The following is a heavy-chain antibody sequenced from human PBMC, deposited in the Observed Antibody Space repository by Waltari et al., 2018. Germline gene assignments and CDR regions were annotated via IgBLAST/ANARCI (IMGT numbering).Heavy chain of an antibody. CDR2: NRPDGREI. Sequence: EVQLVESGGGLVQRGGSLRLSCAPSGFDFSTSYMNWVRQAPGKGPGGVGNNRPDGREIDYVDSVEGRFTVSRDNAKNSLHLQMNNLRADDTAVYYCARGGKPHAFDIWGQGTMVTVSS. CDR3: ARGGKPHAFDI. CDR1: GFDFSTSY. J-gene: IGHJ3*02. V-gene: IGHV3-7*03.